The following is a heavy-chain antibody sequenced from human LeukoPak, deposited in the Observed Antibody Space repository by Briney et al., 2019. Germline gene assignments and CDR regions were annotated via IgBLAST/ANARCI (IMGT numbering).Heavy chain of an antibody. J-gene: IGHJ4*02. Sequence: GGSLRLSCAASGFTFSSYGMHWVRQAPGKGLEWVAVIWYDGSNKYYADSVKGRFTISRDTSKNTLYLQMNSLRAEDTAVYYCARGRYYDNSVYYYFDYWGQGTLVTVSS. CDR2: IWYDGSNK. CDR3: ARGRYYDNSVYYYFDY. D-gene: IGHD3-22*01. V-gene: IGHV3-33*01. CDR1: GFTFSSYG.